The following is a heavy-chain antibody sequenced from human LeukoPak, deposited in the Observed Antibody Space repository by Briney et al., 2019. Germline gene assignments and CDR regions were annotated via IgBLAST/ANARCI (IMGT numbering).Heavy chain of an antibody. CDR1: GYSISSDYY. Sequence: SETLSLTCTVSGYSISSDYYWGWIRQPPGKGLEWIGSMYHSGSTYYNPSLKSRVTISVDTSKNQFSLKLSSVTAADTAVYYCARDPPEAAGDYWGQGILVIVSS. D-gene: IGHD6-25*01. CDR2: MYHSGST. J-gene: IGHJ4*02. CDR3: ARDPPEAAGDY. V-gene: IGHV4-38-2*02.